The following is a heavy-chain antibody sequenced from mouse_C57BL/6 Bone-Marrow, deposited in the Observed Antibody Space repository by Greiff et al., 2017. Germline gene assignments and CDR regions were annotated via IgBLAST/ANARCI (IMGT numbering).Heavy chain of an antibody. CDR1: GYSLTSYG. CDR3: AKLRLRAY. J-gene: IGHJ3*01. D-gene: IGHD3-2*02. V-gene: IGHV2-9*01. CDR2: IWGGGGT. Sequence: VKLVESGPGLVAPSQRLSITCTVSGYSLTSYGVDWVRQPPGQGLEWLGVIWGGGGTNNNSALMSRLSSSKDKSKSQVILKMNGLQTDDTARYYCAKLRLRAYWGQGTLVTVAA.